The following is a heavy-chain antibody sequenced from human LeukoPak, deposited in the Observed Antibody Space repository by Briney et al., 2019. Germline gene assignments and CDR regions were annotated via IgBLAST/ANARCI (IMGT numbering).Heavy chain of an antibody. Sequence: GRSLRLSCRASGFTFDGYALHWVRQAPGKGLEWVSGVSWNSGTIDYADSLRGRFTISRDNAKNALCLQMNSLRAEDTALYYCAKDRGYWRDFDSWGRGTLVTVYS. D-gene: IGHD2-8*02. CDR2: VSWNSGTI. CDR1: GFTFDGYA. V-gene: IGHV3-9*01. J-gene: IGHJ4*02. CDR3: AKDRGYWRDFDS.